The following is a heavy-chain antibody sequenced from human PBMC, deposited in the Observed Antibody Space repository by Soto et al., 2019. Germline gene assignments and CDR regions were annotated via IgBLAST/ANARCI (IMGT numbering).Heavy chain of an antibody. CDR3: ARDLEIGGYEARDDDESSGYYGGFYFDY. CDR2: INPKNGDT. J-gene: IGHJ4*02. V-gene: IGHV1-2*04. CDR1: GYIFTDYC. Sequence: GASVKVSCKTSGYIFTDYCIHWVRQAPGQGLEWMGYINPKNGDTTYEQKFQGWVTMTRDTSISTAYMELSRLRSDDTAVYYCARDLEIGGYEARDDDESSGYYGGFYFDYWSQGTLVTVSS. D-gene: IGHD3-22*01.